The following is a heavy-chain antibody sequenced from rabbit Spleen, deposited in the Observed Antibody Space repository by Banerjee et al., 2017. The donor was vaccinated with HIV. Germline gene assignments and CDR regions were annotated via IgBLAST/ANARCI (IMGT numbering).Heavy chain of an antibody. Sequence: QSLEESGGDLVKPGASLTLTCTASGVSFSSNYYMCWGRQAPGKGLEWIACIDSGSSGFTYFASWAKGRFTISKTSSTTVTLQMTSLTAADTATYFCTRDDGSGHYIDGYFNLWGPGTLVTVS. CDR2: IDSGSSGFT. V-gene: IGHV1S40*01. J-gene: IGHJ4*01. CDR1: GVSFSSNYY. CDR3: TRDDGSGHYIDGYFNL. D-gene: IGHD1-1*01.